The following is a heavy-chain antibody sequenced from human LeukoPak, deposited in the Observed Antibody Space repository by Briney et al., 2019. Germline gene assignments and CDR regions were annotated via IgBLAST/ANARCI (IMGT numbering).Heavy chain of an antibody. CDR2: IIPIFGTA. CDR3: ARDKDYAARD. V-gene: IGHV1-69*01. CDR1: GGTFSSYA. J-gene: IGHJ4*02. Sequence: GSSVKVSCKASGGTFSSYAISWVRQAPGQGLEWMGGIIPIFGTANYAQKFQGRVTITADESTSTVYMELATLRSEDAAVFFCARDKDYAARDWGQGTLVTVAS. D-gene: IGHD4-17*01.